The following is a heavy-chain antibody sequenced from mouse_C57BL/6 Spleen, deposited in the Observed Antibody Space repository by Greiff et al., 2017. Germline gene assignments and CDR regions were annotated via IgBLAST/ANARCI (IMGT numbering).Heavy chain of an antibody. CDR1: GFTFSDYG. V-gene: IGHV5-17*01. Sequence: EVKLEESGGGLVKPGGSLKLSCAASGFTFSDYGMHWVRQAPEKGLEWVAYISSGSSTIYYADTVKGRFTISRDNAKNTLFLQMTSLRSEDTAMYYCARQDYGSSYDAMDYWGQGTSVTVSS. CDR2: ISSGSSTI. J-gene: IGHJ4*01. CDR3: ARQDYGSSYDAMDY. D-gene: IGHD1-1*01.